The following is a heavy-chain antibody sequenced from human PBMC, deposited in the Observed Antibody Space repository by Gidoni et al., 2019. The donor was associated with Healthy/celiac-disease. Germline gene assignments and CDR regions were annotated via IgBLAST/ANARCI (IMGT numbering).Heavy chain of an antibody. CDR2: IRSKAYGGTT. Sequence: EVQLVESGGGLVKPGRSLRLSCTASGFTFGDYAMSWFRQAPGKGLEWVGFIRSKAYGGTTEYAASVKGRFTISRDDSKSIAYLQMNSLKTEDTAVYYCTNYDILTGYYYWGQGTLVTVSS. CDR1: GFTFGDYA. V-gene: IGHV3-49*05. CDR3: TNYDILTGYYY. J-gene: IGHJ4*02. D-gene: IGHD3-9*01.